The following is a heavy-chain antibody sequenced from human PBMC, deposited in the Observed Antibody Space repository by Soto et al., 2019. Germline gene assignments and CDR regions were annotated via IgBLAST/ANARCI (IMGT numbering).Heavy chain of an antibody. CDR3: ARATNWENWYFDL. CDR1: GFTFSSYW. Sequence: EVQLVESGGGLVQPGGSLRLSCSGSGFTFSSYWMHWVRQAPGKGLVWVSRINSDGSSTSYADSVKGRFTISRDNAKNTLYLQMNSLRAEVTAVYYCARATNWENWYFDLWGRGTLVTVSS. CDR2: INSDGSST. J-gene: IGHJ2*01. V-gene: IGHV3-74*01. D-gene: IGHD7-27*01.